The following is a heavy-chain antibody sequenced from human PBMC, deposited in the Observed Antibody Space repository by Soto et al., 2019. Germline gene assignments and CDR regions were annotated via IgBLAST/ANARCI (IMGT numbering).Heavy chain of an antibody. J-gene: IGHJ6*02. CDR2: IYYSGST. V-gene: IGHV4-31*03. CDR3: ARDRGYSSSSPYYYYGMDV. Sequence: SETLSLTCTVSGGSISSGGYYWSWIRQHPGKGLEWIGYIYYSGSTYYNPSLKSRVTISVDTSKNQFSLKLSSVTAADTAVYYCARDRGYSSSSPYYYYGMDVWGQGTTVTVS. D-gene: IGHD6-13*01. CDR1: GGSISSGGYY.